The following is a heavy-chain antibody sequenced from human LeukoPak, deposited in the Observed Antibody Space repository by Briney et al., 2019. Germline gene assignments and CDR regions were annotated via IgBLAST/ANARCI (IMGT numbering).Heavy chain of an antibody. CDR1: GFTFSAYG. CDR2: SSTTGNTI. V-gene: IGHV3-48*02. CDR3: ARRGGGGRSDALDI. D-gene: IGHD2-21*01. J-gene: IGHJ3*02. Sequence: GGSLRLSCAASGFTFSAYGMIWVRQAPGKGLEWVSYSSTTGNTIHYTDSVKGRFTVSRDNAKNSLFLQMNSLRDEDTAVYYCARRGGGGRSDALDIWGQGTMVTVSS.